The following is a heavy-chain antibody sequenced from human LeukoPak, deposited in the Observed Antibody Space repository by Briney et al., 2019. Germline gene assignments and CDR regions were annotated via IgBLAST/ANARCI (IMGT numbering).Heavy chain of an antibody. CDR2: IYTSGST. J-gene: IGHJ4*03. V-gene: IGHV4-4*07. CDR3: ATTTEIAAAGFGTFDY. D-gene: IGHD6-13*01. CDR1: GGSISSYY. Sequence: SETLSLTCTVSGGSISSYYWSWIRQPAGKGLEWIGRIYTSGSTNYDPSLKSRVTMSVDTSKNQFSLKLSSVTAADTAVYYCATTTEIAAAGFGTFDYWGQGTTVTVSS.